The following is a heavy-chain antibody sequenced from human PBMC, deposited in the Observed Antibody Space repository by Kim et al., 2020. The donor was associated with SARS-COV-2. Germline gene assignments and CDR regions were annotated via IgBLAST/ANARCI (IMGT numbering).Heavy chain of an antibody. V-gene: IGHV3-23*01. Sequence: GGSLRLSCGASGFTYSIYGMSWVRQAPGKGLEWVSAISANGANTYYADSVKGRFTMSRDNSKNTLYLQMNSLRAEDTAVYYCSKDLGGSFDYGGQGTLVTASS. CDR3: SKDLGGSFDY. D-gene: IGHD7-27*01. J-gene: IGHJ4*02. CDR2: ISANGANT. CDR1: GFTYSIYG.